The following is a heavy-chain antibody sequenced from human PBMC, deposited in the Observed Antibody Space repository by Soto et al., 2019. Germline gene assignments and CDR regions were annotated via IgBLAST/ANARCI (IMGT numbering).Heavy chain of an antibody. Sequence: GGSLRLSCAASGFTFSSYAMSWVRQAPGKGLEWVSAISGSGGSTYYADSVKGRFTISRDNSKNTLYLQMNSLRAEDTAVYYCAKSRIVGATGIHDAFDIWGQGTMVTVSS. V-gene: IGHV3-23*01. CDR3: AKSRIVGATGIHDAFDI. J-gene: IGHJ3*02. D-gene: IGHD1-26*01. CDR2: ISGSGGST. CDR1: GFTFSSYA.